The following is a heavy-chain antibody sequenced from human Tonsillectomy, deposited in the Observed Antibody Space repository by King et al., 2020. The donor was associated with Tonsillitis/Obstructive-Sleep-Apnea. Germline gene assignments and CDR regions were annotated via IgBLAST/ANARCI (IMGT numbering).Heavy chain of an antibody. CDR2: ISAYNGKT. CDR3: ARSERLQFRGADY. CDR1: GYTFTSYG. Sequence: QLVQSGPDVKKPGASVKVSCKASGYTFTSYGISWVRQAPGQGLEWMGWISAYNGKTKYAQKVQGRVTMTIDTSTSTAYMEVRSLTSDDTAVYYCARSERLQFRGADYWGQGTLVTVSS. V-gene: IGHV1-18*01. D-gene: IGHD5-24*01. J-gene: IGHJ4*02.